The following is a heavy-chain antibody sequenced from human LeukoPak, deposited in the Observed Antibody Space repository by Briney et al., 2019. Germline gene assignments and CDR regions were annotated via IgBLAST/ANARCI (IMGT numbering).Heavy chain of an antibody. CDR1: GGSISSGDYY. Sequence: SETLSLTCTVSGGSISSGDYYWSWIRQPPGKGLEWIGYIYYSGSTYYNPSLKSRVTISVDTSKNQFSLKLSSVTAADTAVYYCARGGPSMVQFDYWGQGTLVTVSS. V-gene: IGHV4-30-4*01. CDR3: ARGGPSMVQFDY. CDR2: IYYSGST. D-gene: IGHD3-10*01. J-gene: IGHJ4*02.